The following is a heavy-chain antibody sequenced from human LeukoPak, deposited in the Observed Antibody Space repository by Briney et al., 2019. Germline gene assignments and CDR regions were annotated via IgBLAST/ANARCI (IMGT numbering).Heavy chain of an antibody. D-gene: IGHD3-22*01. J-gene: IGHJ4*02. CDR2: ISGSGGST. V-gene: IGHV3-23*01. CDR1: GFTFSSYA. Sequence: GGSLRLSCAASGFTFSSYAMGWVRQAPGKGLEWVSAISGSGGSTYYADSVKGRFTISRDNSKNTLYLQMNSLRAEDTAVYYCARGPYYDSSGSSLDYWGQGTLVAVSS. CDR3: ARGPYYDSSGSSLDY.